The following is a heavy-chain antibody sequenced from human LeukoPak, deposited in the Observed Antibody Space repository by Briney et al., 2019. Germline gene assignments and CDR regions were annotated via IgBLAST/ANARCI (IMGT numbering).Heavy chain of an antibody. CDR3: AHSRRYYDRRRETEYYMDV. V-gene: IGHV2-5*01. J-gene: IGHJ6*03. CDR1: GFSLTNGVG. CDR2: IYWNDYK. D-gene: IGHD3-22*01. Sequence: SGPTLVKPTQTLTLTCTFSGFSLTNGVGVGWIRQPPGKALEWLALIYWNDYKRYSPSLKSRLTITKDTSENQVVLTMTNMDPVDKATYYCAHSRRYYDRRRETEYYMDVWGKGTTVTISS.